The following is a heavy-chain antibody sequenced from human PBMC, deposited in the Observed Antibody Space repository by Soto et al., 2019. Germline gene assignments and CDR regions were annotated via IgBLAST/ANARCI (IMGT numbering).Heavy chain of an antibody. V-gene: IGHV4-61*01. CDR3: ARDQGIAAQYNWFDP. CDR2: IYYSGST. CDR1: GGSVSIGSYY. D-gene: IGHD6-13*01. Sequence: SETLSLTCPVSGGSVSIGSYYWSWIRQPPGKGLEWIGYIYYSGSTNYNPSLKSRVTISVDTSKNQFSLKLSSVTAADTAVYYCARDQGIAAQYNWFDPWGQGTLVTVSS. J-gene: IGHJ5*02.